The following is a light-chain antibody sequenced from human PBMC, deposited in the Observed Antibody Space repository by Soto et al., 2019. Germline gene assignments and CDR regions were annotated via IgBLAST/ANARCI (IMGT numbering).Light chain of an antibody. CDR3: HQSYNTPLT. J-gene: IGKJ4*01. CDR1: QNISNY. V-gene: IGKV1-39*01. Sequence: DLQMTQSPSSLSASVGDRVTITCRASQNISNYLNWYQQKPGKAPKLLIYAASSLQSGVPSRFSGSGSGTDFTLTISSLQPEDFATYYCHQSYNTPLTFGGGTKVEIK. CDR2: AAS.